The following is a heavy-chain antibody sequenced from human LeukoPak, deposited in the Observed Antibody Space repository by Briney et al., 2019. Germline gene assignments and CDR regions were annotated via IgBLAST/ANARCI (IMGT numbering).Heavy chain of an antibody. Sequence: ASVKVSCKAPGGTFSSYTISWVRQAPGQGLEWMGRIIPILGLANYAQKFQGRVTITADKSTSTAYMELSSLRSEDTAVYYCASWRQIGGNLRFDYWGQGTLVTVSS. CDR3: ASWRQIGGNLRFDY. D-gene: IGHD4-23*01. V-gene: IGHV1-69*02. J-gene: IGHJ4*02. CDR1: GGTFSSYT. CDR2: IIPILGLA.